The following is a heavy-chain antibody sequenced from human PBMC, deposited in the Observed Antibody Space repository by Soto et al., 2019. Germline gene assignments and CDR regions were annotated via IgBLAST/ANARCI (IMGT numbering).Heavy chain of an antibody. CDR1: GGSFSGYF. CDR2: INHSGST. V-gene: IGHV4-34*01. J-gene: IGHJ4*02. D-gene: IGHD3-10*01. CDR3: ARGLAG. Sequence: QVQVQQWGAGLLRPSETLSLTCAVYGGSFSGYFWCWIRQPPGKGLEWIGEINHSGSTSYNPSLKSRVTISVDTSKNQFSLKLSSVTAADTAVYYCARGLAGWGQGTLVTVSS.